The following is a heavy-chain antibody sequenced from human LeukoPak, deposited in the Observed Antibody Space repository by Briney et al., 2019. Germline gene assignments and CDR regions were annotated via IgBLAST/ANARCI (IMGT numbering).Heavy chain of an antibody. CDR1: GYSFTSYW. CDR2: IYPGDSDT. Sequence: PGESLKISCKGSGYSFTSYWIGWVRQMPGKGLEWMGIIYPGDSDTRYSPSFQGQVTISADKSISTAYLQWSSLKASDTAMYYCATPRYYYDSSGYYGGSPYYFDYWGQGTLVTVSS. V-gene: IGHV5-51*01. CDR3: ATPRYYYDSSGYYGGSPYYFDY. D-gene: IGHD3-22*01. J-gene: IGHJ4*02.